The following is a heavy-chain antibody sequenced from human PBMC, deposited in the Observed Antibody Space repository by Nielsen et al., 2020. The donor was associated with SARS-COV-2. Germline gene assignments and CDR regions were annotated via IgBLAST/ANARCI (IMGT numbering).Heavy chain of an antibody. Sequence: GESLKISCGASGFSVSDSAMGWVRQAPGKGLEWVSTINNINGGETHYADFVKGRSTISRDTSKNTLFLQMSSLRVEDTALYYCTKEGSLGYFVSWGPGTLVPVSS. J-gene: IGHJ4*02. CDR3: TKEGSLGYFVS. V-gene: IGHV3-23*01. CDR2: INNINGGET. CDR1: GFSVSDSA. D-gene: IGHD3-10*01.